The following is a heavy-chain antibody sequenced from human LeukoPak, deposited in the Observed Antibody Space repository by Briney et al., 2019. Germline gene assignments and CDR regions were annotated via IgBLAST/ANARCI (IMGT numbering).Heavy chain of an antibody. Sequence: SEPLSLTCAVSGASISGSGYYLGWIRQPAGKGLEWIGNIYYTGSTYYNASLQSRVTISIDMSKNQFSLRLNSVTAADTAMYYCARGRVEMATIDFDYWGQGTLVTVSS. CDR1: GASISGSGYY. CDR3: ARGRVEMATIDFDY. CDR2: IYYTGST. J-gene: IGHJ4*02. D-gene: IGHD5-24*01. V-gene: IGHV4-39*01.